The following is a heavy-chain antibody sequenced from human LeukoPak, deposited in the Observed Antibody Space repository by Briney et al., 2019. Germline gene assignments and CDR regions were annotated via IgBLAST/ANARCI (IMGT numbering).Heavy chain of an antibody. J-gene: IGHJ6*02. CDR1: GGTFSSYA. V-gene: IGHV1-69*04. CDR3: AGTATSTAMVIRTYYYYGMDV. CDR2: IIPILGIA. D-gene: IGHD5-18*01. Sequence: SVKVSCKASGGTFSSYAISWVRQAPGQGLEWMGRIIPILGIANYAQKFQGRVTITADKSTSTAYMELSSLRSEDTAVYYCAGTATSTAMVIRTYYYYGMDVWGQGTTVTVSS.